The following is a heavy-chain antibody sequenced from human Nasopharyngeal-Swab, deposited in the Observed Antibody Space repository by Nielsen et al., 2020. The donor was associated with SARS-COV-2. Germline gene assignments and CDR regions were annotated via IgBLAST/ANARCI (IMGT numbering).Heavy chain of an antibody. V-gene: IGHV6-1*01. CDR3: ASAGGNEGGYYMDV. Sequence: WIRQSPSRGLEWLGRTYYRSKWYNDYAVSVKSRITINPDTSKNQFSLQLNSVTPEDTAVYYCASAGGNEGGYYMDVWGKGTTVTVSS. J-gene: IGHJ6*03. D-gene: IGHD4-23*01. CDR2: TYYRSKWYN.